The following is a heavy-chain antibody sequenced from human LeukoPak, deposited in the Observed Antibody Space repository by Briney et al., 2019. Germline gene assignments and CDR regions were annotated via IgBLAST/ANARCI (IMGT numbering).Heavy chain of an antibody. V-gene: IGHV3-64*01. CDR3: ARVAGGYDY. CDR2: ISSNGGST. D-gene: IGHD3-16*01. J-gene: IGHJ4*02. CDR1: GFTFSSYA. Sequence: GGSLRLSCAASGFTFSSYAMHWVRQAPGKGLEYVSAISSNGGSTYYANSVKGRFTISRDNSKNTLYLQMGSLRAEDMAVYYCARVAGGYDYWGQGTLVTVSS.